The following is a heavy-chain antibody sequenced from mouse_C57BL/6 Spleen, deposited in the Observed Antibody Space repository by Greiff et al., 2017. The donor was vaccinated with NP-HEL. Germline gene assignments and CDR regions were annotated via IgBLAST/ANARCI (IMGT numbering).Heavy chain of an antibody. D-gene: IGHD1-1*01. CDR2: IYPRSGNT. Sequence: QVQLQQSGAELARPGASVKLSCKASGYTFTSYGISWVKQRTGQGLEWIGEIYPRSGNTYYNEKFKGKATLTADKSSSTAYMELRSLTSEDSAVYFCAPITTVVATGKTYWYFDVWGTGTTVTVSS. CDR1: GYTFTSYG. J-gene: IGHJ1*03. CDR3: APITTVVATGKTYWYFDV. V-gene: IGHV1-81*01.